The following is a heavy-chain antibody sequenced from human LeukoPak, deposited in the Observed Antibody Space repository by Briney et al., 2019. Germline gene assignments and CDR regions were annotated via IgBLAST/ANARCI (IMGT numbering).Heavy chain of an antibody. Sequence: PVASVKVSCKASGYTFTSYGISWVRQAPGQGLEWMGWINPNSGGTNYAQKFQGRVTMTRDTSISTAYMELSRLRSDDTAVYYCARAPDYYGSGRGAFDIWGQGTMVTVSS. V-gene: IGHV1-2*02. CDR2: INPNSGGT. D-gene: IGHD3-10*01. CDR1: GYTFTSYG. CDR3: ARAPDYYGSGRGAFDI. J-gene: IGHJ3*02.